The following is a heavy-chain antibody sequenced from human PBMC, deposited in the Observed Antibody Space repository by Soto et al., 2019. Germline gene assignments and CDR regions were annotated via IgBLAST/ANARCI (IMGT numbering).Heavy chain of an antibody. J-gene: IGHJ5*02. CDR2: IWYDGSNK. CDR3: AGQQGA. V-gene: IGHV3-33*01. CDR1: GFTFSSYG. Sequence: GGSLRLSCAASGFTFSSYGMHWFRQAPCKGLEWVAVIWYDGSNKYYADSVKGRFTISRDNSKNTLYLQMNSLRAEDTAVYYCAGQQGAWGQGTLVTVSS. D-gene: IGHD6-13*01.